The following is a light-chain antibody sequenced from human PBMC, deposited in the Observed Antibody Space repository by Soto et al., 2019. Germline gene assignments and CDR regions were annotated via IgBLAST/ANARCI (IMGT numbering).Light chain of an antibody. CDR1: QGISSY. V-gene: IGKV1-8*01. J-gene: IGKJ1*01. CDR2: AAS. Sequence: AIRMTQSPSSLSASTGDRVTITCRASQGISSYLAWYQQKPGKAPKLLIYAASTLQSGVPSRFSGSGSGTDFTLTISCPQSEDFATYYCQQYHSYPRTLGQGTKVDIK. CDR3: QQYHSYPRT.